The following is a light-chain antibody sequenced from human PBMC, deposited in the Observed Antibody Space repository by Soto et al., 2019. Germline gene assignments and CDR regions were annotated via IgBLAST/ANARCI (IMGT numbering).Light chain of an antibody. CDR3: ATWDASLSGWV. CDR2: SDN. V-gene: IGLV1-44*01. Sequence: QAVVTQPPSASGTPGQRVTISCSGSSSNIGSNSVSWYQQLPGAAPKLLIYSDNQRPSGVPVRFSGSKSVTSASLAISGLQSEDEADYFCATWDASLSGWVFGGGTKLTVL. J-gene: IGLJ3*02. CDR1: SSNIGSNS.